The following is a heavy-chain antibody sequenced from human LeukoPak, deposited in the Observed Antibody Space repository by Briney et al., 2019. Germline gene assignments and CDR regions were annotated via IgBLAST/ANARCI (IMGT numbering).Heavy chain of an antibody. CDR1: GYTLTELS. V-gene: IGHV1-24*01. CDR3: AREVLEWPGTNWFDP. J-gene: IGHJ5*02. Sequence: GASVKVSCKVSGYTLTELSMHWVRQAPGKGLEWMGGFDPEDGETIYAQKFQGRVTMTEDTSTDTAYMELSRLRSDDTAVYYCAREVLEWPGTNWFDPWGQGTLVTVSS. CDR2: FDPEDGET. D-gene: IGHD1-1*01.